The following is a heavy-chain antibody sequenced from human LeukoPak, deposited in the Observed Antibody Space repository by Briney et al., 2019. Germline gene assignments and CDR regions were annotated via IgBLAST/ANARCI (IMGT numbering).Heavy chain of an antibody. J-gene: IGHJ6*02. CDR2: IIPIFGTA. CDR1: GGTFSSYA. D-gene: IGHD2-2*01. CDR3: ARDGIVVVPAAINLYYYYGMDV. Sequence: GASVKVSCKASGGTFSSYAISWVRQAPGQGLEWMGGIIPIFGTANYAQKFQGRVTITADESTSTAYMELSSLRSEDTAVYYCARDGIVVVPAAINLYYYYGMDVWGQGTTVTVSS. V-gene: IGHV1-69*13.